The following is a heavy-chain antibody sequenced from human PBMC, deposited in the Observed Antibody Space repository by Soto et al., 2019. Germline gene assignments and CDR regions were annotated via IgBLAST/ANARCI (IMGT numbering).Heavy chain of an antibody. CDR1: GGSISSSSYY. CDR3: ARHGLEGAARPRGWFDP. V-gene: IGHV4-39*01. CDR2: IYYSGST. Sequence: QLQLQESGPGLVKPSETLSLTCTVSGGSISSSSYYWGWIRQPPGKGLEWIGSIYYSGSTYYNPSLTRQVTISVDTSKNQFSLKLSSVTAADTAVYYCARHGLEGAARPRGWFDPWGQGTLVTVSS. D-gene: IGHD6-6*01. J-gene: IGHJ5*02.